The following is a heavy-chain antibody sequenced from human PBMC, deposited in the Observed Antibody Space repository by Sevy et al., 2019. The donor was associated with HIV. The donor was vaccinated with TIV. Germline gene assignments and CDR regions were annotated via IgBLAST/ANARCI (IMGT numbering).Heavy chain of an antibody. CDR1: GFTFSTYA. V-gene: IGHV3-30*04. D-gene: IGHD6-19*01. Sequence: GGSLRLSCAASGFTFSTYAMHWVRQAPGKGLEWVAVISYDGSNKEYADSVKGRFTISRDNSKNTLYLQMNSLRAEDTAVYYCARESIAVAGIGYYFKYWGQGTLVTVSS. CDR2: ISYDGSNK. CDR3: ARESIAVAGIGYYFKY. J-gene: IGHJ4*02.